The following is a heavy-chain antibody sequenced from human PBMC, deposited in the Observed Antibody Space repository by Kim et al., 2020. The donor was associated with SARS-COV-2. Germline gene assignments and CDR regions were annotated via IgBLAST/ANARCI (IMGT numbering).Heavy chain of an antibody. J-gene: IGHJ3*01. D-gene: IGHD1-1*01. CDR3: AREGQSSGRAGTYDV. Sequence: ASVKGRFTVSRDNPNNVMFLQLESLRPEDTAVYYCAREGQSSGRAGTYDVWGRGTLVTVSS. V-gene: IGHV3-30*01.